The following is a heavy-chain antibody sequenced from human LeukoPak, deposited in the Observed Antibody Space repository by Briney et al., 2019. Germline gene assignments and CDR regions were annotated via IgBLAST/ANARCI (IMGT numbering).Heavy chain of an antibody. CDR1: GYTFTIYY. CDR2: INPSGGST. D-gene: IGHD3-16*01. CDR3: AREPGGGANYYYMDV. J-gene: IGHJ6*03. V-gene: IGHV1-46*01. Sequence: ASVTVSCKASGYTFTIYYMHWVRQAPGQGLEWMGIINPSGGSTSYAQKFQGRVTMTRDTSTSTVYMELSSLRSEDTAVYYCAREPGGGANYYYMDVWGKGTTVTVSS.